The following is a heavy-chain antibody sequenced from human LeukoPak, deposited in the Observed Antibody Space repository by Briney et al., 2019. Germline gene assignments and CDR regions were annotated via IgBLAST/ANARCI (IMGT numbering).Heavy chain of an antibody. Sequence: PSETLSLTCTVSGGSISSYYWSWIRQPAGKGLEWIGRIFPSGNTNYNPSLRSRITMSVDTAKNQFSLKLSSVTAADTAVYYCARQGKQYSSGWYGMYYFDYWGQGTLVTVSS. D-gene: IGHD6-19*01. CDR1: GGSISSYY. CDR2: IFPSGNT. J-gene: IGHJ4*02. V-gene: IGHV4-4*07. CDR3: ARQGKQYSSGWYGMYYFDY.